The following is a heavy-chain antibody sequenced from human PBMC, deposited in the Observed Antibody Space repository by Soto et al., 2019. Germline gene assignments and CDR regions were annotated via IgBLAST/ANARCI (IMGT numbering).Heavy chain of an antibody. CDR1: GFTFSSYG. Sequence: GSLRLSCAASGFTFSSYGMHWVRQAPGKGLEWVAVISYDGSNKYYADSVKGRFTISRDNSKNTLYPQMNSLRAEDTAVYYCAKGLAAAPQGYYYGMDVWGQGTTVTVSS. CDR3: AKGLAAAPQGYYYGMDV. V-gene: IGHV3-30*18. D-gene: IGHD6-13*01. J-gene: IGHJ6*02. CDR2: ISYDGSNK.